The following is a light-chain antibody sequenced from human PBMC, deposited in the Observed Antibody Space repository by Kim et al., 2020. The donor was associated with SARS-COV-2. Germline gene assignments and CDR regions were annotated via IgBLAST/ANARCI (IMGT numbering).Light chain of an antibody. J-gene: IGLJ3*02. CDR2: DLT. V-gene: IGLV2-14*03. CDR3: SSYTSSSTLGV. CDR1: TSDISNSNY. Sequence: QSITISCTGSTSDISNSNYVSWYQQPPGKAPKLIIYDLTYRPSGVSSRFSASKSGNTASLTISGLQADDEADYYCSSYTSSSTLGVFGGGTQLTVL.